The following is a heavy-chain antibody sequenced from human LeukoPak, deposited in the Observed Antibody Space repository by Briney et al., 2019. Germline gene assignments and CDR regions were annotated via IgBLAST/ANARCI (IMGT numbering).Heavy chain of an antibody. CDR1: GFTVSSNY. Sequence: GGSLRLSCAAAGFTVSSNYMSWVRQAPGKGLEWVSVIYSGGSTYYADSVKGRFTISRDNSKNTLYLQMNSLRAEDTAVYYRARAFRGVRAFDYWGQGTLVTVSS. CDR2: IYSGGST. J-gene: IGHJ4*02. CDR3: ARAFRGVRAFDY. V-gene: IGHV3-53*01. D-gene: IGHD3-10*01.